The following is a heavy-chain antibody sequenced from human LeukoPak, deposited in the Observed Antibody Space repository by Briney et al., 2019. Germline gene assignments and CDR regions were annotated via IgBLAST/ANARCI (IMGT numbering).Heavy chain of an antibody. V-gene: IGHV1-2*02. CDR3: ARDRYGDNDFDY. CDR2: INPNNGGT. CDR1: GYTFTGYF. D-gene: IGHD2-21*02. J-gene: IGHJ4*02. Sequence: ASVKVSCKASGYTFTGYFMHWVRQAPGQGLEWMGWINPNNGGTKYTQKFQDRVTMTRDTSISTAYMELSRLTSDDTAVYYCARDRYGDNDFDYWGQGTLVTVSS.